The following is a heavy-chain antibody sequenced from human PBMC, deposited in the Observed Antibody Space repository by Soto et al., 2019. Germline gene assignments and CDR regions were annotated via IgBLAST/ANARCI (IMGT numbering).Heavy chain of an antibody. CDR1: GFTFSTYA. J-gene: IGHJ6*02. CDR3: ARDWDSSSYKVDSMGGPMGGLDV. CDR2: TVYDGTNK. D-gene: IGHD6-13*01. V-gene: IGHV3-30-3*01. Sequence: QVQLVESGGGVVQPGRSLRLSCAASGFTFSTYAMHWVRQAPGKGLEWVAATVYDGTNKYYTDSVKGRFTISRDNSKNTLYLQMNSLRVEDTALYYCARDWDSSSYKVDSMGGPMGGLDVWGQGTTVTVSS.